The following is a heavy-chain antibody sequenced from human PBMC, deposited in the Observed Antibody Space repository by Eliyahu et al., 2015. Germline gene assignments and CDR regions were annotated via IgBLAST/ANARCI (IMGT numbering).Heavy chain of an antibody. CDR3: ARVVKQWLVKREASYYFDY. V-gene: IGHV4-34*01. CDR1: GGSFSGYY. D-gene: IGHD6-19*01. CDR2: INPSGSP. J-gene: IGHJ4*02. Sequence: QVQLQQWGAGLLKPSETLSLTCAVYGGSFSGYYWSWIRQPPGKGLEWIGEINPSGSPNYNPSLKSRVTISVDTSKNQFSLKLSSVTAADTAVYYCARVVKQWLVKREASYYFDYWGQGTLVTVSS.